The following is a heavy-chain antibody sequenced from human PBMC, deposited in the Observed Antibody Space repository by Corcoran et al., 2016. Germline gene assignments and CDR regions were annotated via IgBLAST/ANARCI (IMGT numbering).Heavy chain of an antibody. CDR2: INHSGST. V-gene: IGHV4-34*01. Sequence: QVQLQQWGAGLLKPSETLSLTCAVYGGSFSGYYWSWIRQPPGKGLEWIGEINHSGSTNYNPSLKSRVTISVDTSKNQFSLKLSSVTAAETAVYYWARGNTARVYYYYGMDVWGQGTTVTVSS. J-gene: IGHJ6*02. D-gene: IGHD5-18*01. CDR3: ARGNTARVYYYYGMDV. CDR1: GGSFSGYY.